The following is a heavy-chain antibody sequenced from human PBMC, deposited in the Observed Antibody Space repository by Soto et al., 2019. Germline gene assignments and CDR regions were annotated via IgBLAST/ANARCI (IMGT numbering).Heavy chain of an antibody. CDR1: GYTFTNYA. CDR3: ARAEKWVTGNMGGY. CDR2: RNAYSGDT. V-gene: IGHV1-18*04. J-gene: IGHJ4*02. D-gene: IGHD1-20*01. Sequence: QVQLVQSGAEVKKPGASVKVSCTASGYTFTNYAISWVRQAPGKGLEWMGWRNAYSGDTNYAQKLQGRLTMTTDTSTSTAYMELRSLRSDDTAVYYCARAEKWVTGNMGGYWGQGTLVTVSS.